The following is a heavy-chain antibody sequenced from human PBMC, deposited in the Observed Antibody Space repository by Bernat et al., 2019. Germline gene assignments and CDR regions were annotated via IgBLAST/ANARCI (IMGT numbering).Heavy chain of an antibody. CDR3: AKVRRVYSSSWYYFDY. Sequence: QVHLVESGGGVVQPGRSLRLSCAASGFTFSSYGMHWVRQAPGKGLEWVSVISYDGSNKYYADSVKGRFTISRDNSKNTLYLQMNSLRAEDTAVYYCAKVRRVYSSSWYYFDYWGQGTLVTVSS. V-gene: IGHV3-30*18. CDR1: GFTFSSYG. CDR2: ISYDGSNK. J-gene: IGHJ4*02. D-gene: IGHD6-13*01.